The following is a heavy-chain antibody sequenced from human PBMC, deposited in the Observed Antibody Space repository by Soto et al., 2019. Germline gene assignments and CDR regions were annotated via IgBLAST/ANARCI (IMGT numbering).Heavy chain of an antibody. CDR3: ASDLWHGAFDH. V-gene: IGHV3-23*01. CDR1: GFSINYYA. CDR2: ITGSADVT. D-gene: IGHD3-3*01. Sequence: GGSLRLSCAASGFSINYYAMGWLRQAPGKGLEWVSVITGSADVTHYADSVRGRFTISRDNSKNTLYLQMNSLRADDTAAYFCASDLWHGAFDHWGQGALVTVSS. J-gene: IGHJ4*02.